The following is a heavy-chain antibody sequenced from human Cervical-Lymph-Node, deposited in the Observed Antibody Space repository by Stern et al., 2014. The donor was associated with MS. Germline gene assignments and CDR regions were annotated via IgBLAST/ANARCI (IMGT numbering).Heavy chain of an antibody. J-gene: IGHJ5*02. D-gene: IGHD3-10*01. CDR1: GG. V-gene: IGHV1-69*06. Sequence: VQLVESGADVQKPASSVRVSCKASGGISWLRQAPGQGLEWMGGIIPFVGTGNVNYAQNFQGRLTIIADTSTHTTYTKLCSLPLDDTAVYYCARGAGDNWFDPWGQGTLVSVSS. CDR2: IIPFVGTGNV. CDR3: ARGAGDNWFDP.